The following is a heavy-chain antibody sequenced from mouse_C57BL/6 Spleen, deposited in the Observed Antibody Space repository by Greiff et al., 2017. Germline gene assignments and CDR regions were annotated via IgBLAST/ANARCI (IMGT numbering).Heavy chain of an antibody. D-gene: IGHD2-4*01. V-gene: IGHV1-82*01. Sequence: VQLQQSGPELVKPGASVKISCKASGYAFSSSWMNWVKQRPGKGLEWIGRIYPGDGATNYNGKFKGKATLTADKSSSTAYMQRSSLASEDSAVYFCARSKITGFAYWGQGTLVTVSA. CDR2: IYPGDGAT. J-gene: IGHJ3*01. CDR1: GYAFSSSW. CDR3: ARSKITGFAY.